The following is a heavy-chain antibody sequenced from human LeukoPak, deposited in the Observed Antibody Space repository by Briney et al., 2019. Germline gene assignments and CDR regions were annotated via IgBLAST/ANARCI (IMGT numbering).Heavy chain of an antibody. CDR1: GYSFTNYG. J-gene: IGHJ3*02. V-gene: IGHV1-18*01. D-gene: IGHD5-18*01. CDR3: AGASTWIQLWNAFDI. Sequence: ASVKVSCKTSGYSFTNYGITWVRQAPGQGLEWMGWISGYNSKPFYAQNFQGRVTMTTDTSTSTVYMEVRSLRSDDTAVYYCAGASTWIQLWNAFDIWGQGTMVTVSS. CDR2: ISGYNSKP.